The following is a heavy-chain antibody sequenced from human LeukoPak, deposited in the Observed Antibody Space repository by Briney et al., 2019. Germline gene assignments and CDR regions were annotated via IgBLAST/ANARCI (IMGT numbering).Heavy chain of an antibody. D-gene: IGHD3-9*01. CDR2: ISAYNGNT. V-gene: IGHV1-18*01. CDR1: GYTFTSYA. CDR3: ARVGVEYDILTGYSDYYYYYYMDV. J-gene: IGHJ6*03. Sequence: ASVKVSCKASGYTFTSYAMNWVRQAPGQGVEWMGWISAYNGNTNYAQKLQGRVTMTTDTSTSTAYMELRSLRSDDTAVYYCARVGVEYDILTGYSDYYYYYYMDVWGKGTTVTVSS.